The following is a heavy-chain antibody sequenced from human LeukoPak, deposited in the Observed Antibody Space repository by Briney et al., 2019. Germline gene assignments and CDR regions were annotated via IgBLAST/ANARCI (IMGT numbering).Heavy chain of an antibody. CDR3: AREPPYTGHCDITTCDVSRFDL. J-gene: IGHJ4*02. D-gene: IGHD2-2*01. Sequence: ASVKVSCKASRNIFTGYFIHWVRQAPGQGLEWMGWINPKNGGTNPAERFQGRVTMTRDTSLSTAFMELTGLTSDDTAVYFCAREPPYTGHCDITTCDVSRFDLWGQGTLVTVSS. CDR2: INPKNGGT. CDR1: RNIFTGYF. V-gene: IGHV1-2*02.